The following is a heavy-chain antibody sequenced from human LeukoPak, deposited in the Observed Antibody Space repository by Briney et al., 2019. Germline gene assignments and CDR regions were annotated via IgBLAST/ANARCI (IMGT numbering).Heavy chain of an antibody. CDR3: AGGHRNWLLSWFDP. CDR1: GGSISSGGYS. D-gene: IGHD3-9*01. J-gene: IGHJ5*02. CDR2: IYHSGST. V-gene: IGHV4-30-2*01. Sequence: PSQTLSLTCAVSGGSISSGGYSWSWIRQPPGKGLEWIGYIYHSGSTYYNPSLKSRVTISIDTSKNQFSLTLTSVTAADTAVYYCAGGHRNWLLSWFDPWGRGTLVTVSS.